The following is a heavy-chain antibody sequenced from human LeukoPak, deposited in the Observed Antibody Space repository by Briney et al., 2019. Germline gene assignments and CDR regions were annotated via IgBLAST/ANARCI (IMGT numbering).Heavy chain of an antibody. V-gene: IGHV3-23*01. D-gene: IGHD3-22*01. CDR2: ISGSGGST. CDR3: ASYDSSGYYHYFDY. CDR1: GFTFRSYA. J-gene: IGHJ4*02. Sequence: GGSLRLSCAASGFTFRSYAMSWVRQAPGKGLEWVSAISGSGGSTYYADSVKGRFTISRDTSKNTLYLQMNSLRAEDTAVYYCASYDSSGYYHYFDYWGQGTLVTVSS.